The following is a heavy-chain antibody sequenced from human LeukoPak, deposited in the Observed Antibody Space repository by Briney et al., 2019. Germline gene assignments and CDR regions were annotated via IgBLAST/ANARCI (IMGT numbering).Heavy chain of an antibody. Sequence: GGSLRLSCAASGFTFSSYSMNWVRQAPGKGLEWVSSISSSSSYTNYADSVKGRFTISRDNAKNSLYLQMNSLRAEDTAVYYCARESYYYDSSGYGNYAFDIWGQGTMVTVSS. CDR3: ARESYYYDSSGYGNYAFDI. D-gene: IGHD3-22*01. J-gene: IGHJ3*02. CDR2: ISSSSSYT. V-gene: IGHV3-21*04. CDR1: GFTFSSYS.